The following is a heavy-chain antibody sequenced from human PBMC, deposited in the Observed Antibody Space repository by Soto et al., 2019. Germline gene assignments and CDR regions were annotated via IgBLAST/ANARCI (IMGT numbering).Heavy chain of an antibody. CDR3: AREGGRKQQLALS. D-gene: IGHD6-13*01. J-gene: IGHJ5*02. Sequence: SVKVSRKAFVWSISSYLISWLRQAPGQGLEWMGGIIPIFGTANYAQKFQGRVTITADESTSTAYMELSSLRSEDTAVYYCAREGGRKQQLALSWGQGTLVTVSS. CDR1: VWSISSYL. CDR2: IIPIFGTA. V-gene: IGHV1-69*13.